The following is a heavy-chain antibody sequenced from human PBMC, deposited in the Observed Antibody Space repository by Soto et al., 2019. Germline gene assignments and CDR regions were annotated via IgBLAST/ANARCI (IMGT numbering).Heavy chain of an antibody. CDR1: GFTFNSYW. D-gene: IGHD3-10*01. CDR2: INPDGRST. Sequence: EVQLVESGGGLVQPGGPLRLACAASGFTFNSYWMHWVRQAPGKGLVWVSRINPDGRSTNYADSVKGRFTISRDNAKNTLYLQMNSLSAEDTAVYHCARGGLQGSGNHYNDNWGQGTLVTVSS. V-gene: IGHV3-74*01. CDR3: ARGGLQGSGNHYNDN. J-gene: IGHJ4*02.